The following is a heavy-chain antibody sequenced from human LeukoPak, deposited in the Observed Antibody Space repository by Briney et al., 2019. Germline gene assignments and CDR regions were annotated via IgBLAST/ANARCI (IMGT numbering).Heavy chain of an antibody. CDR3: ARVGPLKTYYYDSSGLNWFDP. Sequence: ASVKVSCKAAGYTFTSYGISLVRQAPGQGLEWMGWISAYNGNTNYAQKLQGRVTMTTDTSTSTAYMELRSLRSDDTAVYYCARVGPLKTYYYDSSGLNWFDPWGQGTLVTVSS. V-gene: IGHV1-18*01. CDR1: GYTFTSYG. D-gene: IGHD3-22*01. J-gene: IGHJ5*02. CDR2: ISAYNGNT.